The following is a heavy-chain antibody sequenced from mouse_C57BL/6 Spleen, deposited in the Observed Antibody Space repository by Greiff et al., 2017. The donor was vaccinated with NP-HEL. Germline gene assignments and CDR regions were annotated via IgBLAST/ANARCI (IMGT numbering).Heavy chain of an antibody. CDR2: IYPGDGDT. J-gene: IGHJ1*03. V-gene: IGHV1-82*01. CDR3: AVTTVPDWYFDV. D-gene: IGHD1-1*01. CDR1: GYAFSSSW. Sequence: VQLQESGPELVKPGASVKISCKASGYAFSSSWLNWVKQRPGKGLEWIGRIYPGDGDTNYNGKFKGKATLTADKSSSTAYMQLSSLTSEDSAVYFCAVTTVPDWYFDVWGTGTTVTVSS.